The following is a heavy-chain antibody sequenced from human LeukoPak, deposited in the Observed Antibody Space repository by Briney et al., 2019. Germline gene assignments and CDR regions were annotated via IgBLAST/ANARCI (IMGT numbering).Heavy chain of an antibody. V-gene: IGHV4-59*01. CDR1: GGSISSYY. CDR2: IHYRGST. J-gene: IGHJ4*02. CDR3: ARDRSDSSGYYFPND. D-gene: IGHD3-22*01. Sequence: SETLSLTCTVSGGSISSYYWSWIRQPPGKGLEWIGYIHYRGSTNYNPSLKSRVTISVDTSKNQYSLKLSSVTAADTAVYYCARDRSDSSGYYFPNDWGQGTMVTVSS.